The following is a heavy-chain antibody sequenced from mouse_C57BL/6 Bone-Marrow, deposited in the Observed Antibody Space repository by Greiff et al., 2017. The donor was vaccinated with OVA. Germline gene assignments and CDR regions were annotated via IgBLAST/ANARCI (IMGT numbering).Heavy chain of an antibody. J-gene: IGHJ1*03. D-gene: IGHD2-3*01. CDR2: ISSGGSYT. CDR3: ARGGWLLLYWYFDV. CDR1: GFTFSSYG. V-gene: IGHV5-6*01. Sequence: EVQLVESGGDLVKPGGSLKLSCAASGFTFSSYGMSWVRQTPDKRLEWVATISSGGSYTYYPDSVKGRFTISRDNAKNTLYLQMSSLKSEDTAMYYCARGGWLLLYWYFDVWGTGTTVTVSS.